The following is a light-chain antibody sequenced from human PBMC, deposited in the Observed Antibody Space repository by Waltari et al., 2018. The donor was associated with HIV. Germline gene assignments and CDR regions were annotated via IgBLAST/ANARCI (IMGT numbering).Light chain of an antibody. CDR2: KDS. CDR3: QSADSSGTYV. J-gene: IGLJ1*01. CDR1: ALPNKY. Sequence: SYELTQPPSVSVSPGKTARITCSGDALPNKYDYWYQQRPGQAPLLVIFKDSERPSGIPERFSGSSSGTTVTLTISGVQAEDEADYYCQSADSSGTYVFGTGTKVTVL. V-gene: IGLV3-25*03.